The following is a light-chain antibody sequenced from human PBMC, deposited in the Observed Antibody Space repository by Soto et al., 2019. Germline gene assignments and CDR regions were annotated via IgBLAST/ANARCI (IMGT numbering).Light chain of an antibody. CDR3: QQYNNWPPT. V-gene: IGKV3-15*01. CDR2: GAS. Sequence: EVVMTQSPATLSVSPGERATLSCRASETVATSLAWYQQKPGQAPRLLIYGASTRAIGIPARFSGSGSGTEFTLTISSLQSEDFAVYYCQQYNNWPPTFGQGRRLEIK. CDR1: ETVATS. J-gene: IGKJ5*01.